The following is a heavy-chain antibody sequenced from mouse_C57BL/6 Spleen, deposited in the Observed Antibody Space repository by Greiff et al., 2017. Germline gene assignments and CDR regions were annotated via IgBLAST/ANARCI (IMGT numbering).Heavy chain of an antibody. V-gene: IGHV1-15*01. CDR3: TRREDYDYDVGY. CDR1: GYTFTDYE. J-gene: IGHJ2*01. CDR2: IDPETGGT. Sequence: QVQLQQSGAELVRPGASVTLSCKASGYTFTDYEMHWVKQTPVHGLEWIGAIDPETGGTAYNQKFKGKAILTADKSSSTAYMGLRSLTSEDSAVYDGTRREDYDYDVGYWGQGTTLTVSS. D-gene: IGHD2-4*01.